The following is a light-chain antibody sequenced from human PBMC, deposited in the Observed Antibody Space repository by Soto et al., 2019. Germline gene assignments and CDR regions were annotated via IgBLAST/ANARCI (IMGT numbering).Light chain of an antibody. J-gene: IGLJ2*01. CDR3: QSYDRNNHIV. CDR2: EDN. V-gene: IGLV6-57*04. Sequence: NFMLTQPHSVSESPGKTVTISCTRSSGSIASNYVQWYQQRPGSAPTPVIYEDNERPSGVPDRFSGSIDSSSNSASLTISGLKTDDEADYYCQSYDRNNHIVFGGGTKVTVL. CDR1: SGSIASNY.